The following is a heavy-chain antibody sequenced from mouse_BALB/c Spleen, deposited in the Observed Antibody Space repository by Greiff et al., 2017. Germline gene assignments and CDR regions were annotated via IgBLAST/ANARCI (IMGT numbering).Heavy chain of an antibody. Sequence: EVNVVESGGGLVKPGGSLKLSCAASGFTFSSYAMSWVRQSPEKRLEWVAEISSGGSYTYYPDTVTGRFTISRDNAKNTLYLEMSSLRSEDTAMYYCASTDGAWFAYWGQGTLVTVSA. J-gene: IGHJ3*01. CDR2: ISSGGSYT. V-gene: IGHV5-9-4*01. CDR3: ASTDGAWFAY. D-gene: IGHD1-1*01. CDR1: GFTFSSYA.